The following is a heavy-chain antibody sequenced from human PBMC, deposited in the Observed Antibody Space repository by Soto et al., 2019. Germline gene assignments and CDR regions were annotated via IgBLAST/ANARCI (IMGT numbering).Heavy chain of an antibody. D-gene: IGHD3-10*01. CDR1: GFTFSSYS. J-gene: IGHJ5*02. Sequence: GGSLRLSCAASGFTFSSYSMNWVRQAPGKGLEWVSSISSSSSYIYYADSVKGRFTISRDNAKNSLYLQMNSLRAEDTAVYYCAKDMAPIWFDPWGQGTLVTVSS. CDR3: AKDMAPIWFDP. CDR2: ISSSSSYI. V-gene: IGHV3-21*01.